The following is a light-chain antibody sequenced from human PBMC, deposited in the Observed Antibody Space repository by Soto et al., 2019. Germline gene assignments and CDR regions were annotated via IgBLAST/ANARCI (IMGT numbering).Light chain of an antibody. J-gene: IGKJ2*01. V-gene: IGKV3-20*01. Sequence: ENVLTQSPGTLSLSPGERATLSCRASQSVSSSYLTWYQQKPGQAPRLLIYGASSRATDIPDRFSGSGSGTDFTLTISRLEPEDFAGYYCQQYDSSPVTCGQGTKMEIK. CDR2: GAS. CDR3: QQYDSSPVT. CDR1: QSVSSSY.